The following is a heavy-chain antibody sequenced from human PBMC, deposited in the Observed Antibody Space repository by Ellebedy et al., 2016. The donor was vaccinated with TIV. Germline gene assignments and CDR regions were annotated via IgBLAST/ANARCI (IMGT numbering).Heavy chain of an antibody. CDR3: ARWTLGYCSGGSCYPVYYYGMDV. Sequence: ASVKVSCXASGYTFTSYDINWVRQATGQGLEWMGWMNPNSGNTGYAQKFQGRVTMTRNTSISTAYMELSSLRSEDTAVYYCARWTLGYCSGGSCYPVYYYGMDVWGQGTTVTVSS. D-gene: IGHD2-15*01. J-gene: IGHJ6*02. CDR1: GYTFTSYD. CDR2: MNPNSGNT. V-gene: IGHV1-8*01.